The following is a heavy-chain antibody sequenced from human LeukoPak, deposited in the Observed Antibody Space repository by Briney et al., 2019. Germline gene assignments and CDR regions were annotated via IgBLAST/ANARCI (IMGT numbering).Heavy chain of an antibody. CDR2: IDNRGST. Sequence: SETLSLTCTVSGGSFSFYFWHWIRQPPGEGLDWIGEIDNRGSTQYKPSLRSRGIISIDASGNHFSLKLTSVTAADTAVYFCARDSDSGFQWGQGMLVTVSS. V-gene: IGHV4-34*01. J-gene: IGHJ4*02. D-gene: IGHD3-16*01. CDR1: GGSFSFYF. CDR3: ARDSDSGFQ.